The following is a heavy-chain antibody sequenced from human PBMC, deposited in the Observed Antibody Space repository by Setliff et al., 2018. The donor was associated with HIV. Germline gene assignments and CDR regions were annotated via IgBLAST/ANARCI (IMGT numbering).Heavy chain of an antibody. J-gene: IGHJ4*02. V-gene: IGHV1-69*05. D-gene: IGHD3-22*01. CDR2: IIPIFGTA. Sequence: ASVKVSCKASGYTFTSYDINWVRQAPGQGLEWMGGIIPIFGTANYAQKFQGRVTITTDESTSTVYMELSSLRSEDTAVYYCARAAYGYDSSGYFFDYWGQGTLGTSPQ. CDR3: ARAAYGYDSSGYFFDY. CDR1: GYTFTSYD.